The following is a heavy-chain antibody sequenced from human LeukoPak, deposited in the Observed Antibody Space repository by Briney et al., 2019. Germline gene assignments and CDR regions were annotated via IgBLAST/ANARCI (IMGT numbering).Heavy chain of an antibody. J-gene: IGHJ3*02. CDR3: ARGPYSYDSSGAFDI. CDR2: IYTSGST. V-gene: IGHV4-4*07. D-gene: IGHD3-22*01. CDR1: GGSISSYY. Sequence: KPSETLSLTCTVSGGSISSYYWSWLRQPAGKGLEWIGRIYTSGSTNYNPSLKSRVTMSVDTSKNQFSLKLSSVTAADTAVYFCARGPYSYDSSGAFDIWGQGTMVTVSS.